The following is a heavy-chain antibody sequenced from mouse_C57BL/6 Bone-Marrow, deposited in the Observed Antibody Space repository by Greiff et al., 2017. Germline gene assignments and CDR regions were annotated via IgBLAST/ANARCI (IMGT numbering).Heavy chain of an antibody. CDR2: ISSGGSYT. Sequence: EVKLMESGGDLVKPGGSLKLSCAASGFTFSSYGMSWVRQTPDKRLEWVATISSGGSYTYSPDSVKGRFTISRDNAKNTLYLPMSSLKSEDTAMYYCARGAPPNLYYYGSSYLFAYWGQGTLGTVSA. CDR3: ARGAPPNLYYYGSSYLFAY. J-gene: IGHJ3*01. V-gene: IGHV5-6*01. CDR1: GFTFSSYG. D-gene: IGHD1-1*01.